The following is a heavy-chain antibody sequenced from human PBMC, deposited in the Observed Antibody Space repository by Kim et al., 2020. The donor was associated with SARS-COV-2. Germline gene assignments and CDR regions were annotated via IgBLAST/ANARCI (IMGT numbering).Heavy chain of an antibody. V-gene: IGHV4-59*12. J-gene: IGHJ4*02. CDR2: IYYSGST. CDR1: GGSISSYY. Sequence: SETLSLTCTVSGGSISSYYWSWIRQPPGKGLEWIGYIYYSGSTNYNPSLKSRVTISVDTSKNQFSLKLSSVTAADTAVYYCARDSLSYYFDYWGQGTLVT. CDR3: ARDSLSYYFDY.